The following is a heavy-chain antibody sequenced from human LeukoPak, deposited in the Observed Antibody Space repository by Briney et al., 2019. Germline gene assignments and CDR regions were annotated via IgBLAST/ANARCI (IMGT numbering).Heavy chain of an antibody. V-gene: IGHV4-59*01. D-gene: IGHD6-13*01. Sequence: SETLSLTCTVSGGSISSYYWSWIRQPPGKGLEWIGYIYYSGSTNYNPSLKSRVTISVDTSKNQFSLKLSSVTAADTAVYYCARDFKATAAGPNWFDPWGQGTQVTVSS. J-gene: IGHJ5*02. CDR1: GGSISSYY. CDR3: ARDFKATAAGPNWFDP. CDR2: IYYSGST.